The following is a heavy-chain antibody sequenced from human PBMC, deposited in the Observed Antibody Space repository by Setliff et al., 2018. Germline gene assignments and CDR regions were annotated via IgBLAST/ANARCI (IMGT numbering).Heavy chain of an antibody. J-gene: IGHJ3*02. CDR1: GGTFSSYA. D-gene: IGHD6-13*01. CDR2: INTNTGNP. Sequence: ASVKVSCKASGGTFSSYAMNWVRQAPGQGLEWMGWINTNTGNPTYAQGFTGRFVFSLDTSVSTAYLQISSLKAEDTAVYYCARVYVGAAGGYGAFDIWGQGTMVTVSS. CDR3: ARVYVGAAGGYGAFDI. V-gene: IGHV7-4-1*02.